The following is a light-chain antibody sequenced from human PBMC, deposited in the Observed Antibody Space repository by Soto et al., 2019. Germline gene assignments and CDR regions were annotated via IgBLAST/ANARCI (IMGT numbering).Light chain of an antibody. CDR2: GAS. CDR3: QQYGSSPQT. V-gene: IGKV3-20*01. CDR1: QSVRSSS. J-gene: IGKJ1*01. Sequence: EIVLTQSPGTLSLSPGERATLSCRASQSVRSSSLAWYQQKPGQSPRLLVYGASSRATGVPDRFSGSGSGKDFTLSISSLRPEDFALYFCQQYGSSPQTFGQGTKVAIK.